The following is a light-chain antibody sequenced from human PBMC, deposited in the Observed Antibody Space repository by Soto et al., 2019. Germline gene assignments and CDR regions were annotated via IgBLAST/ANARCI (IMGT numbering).Light chain of an antibody. CDR1: SSNIGSNY. V-gene: IGLV1-51*01. CDR3: GTWDTSLNGIDV. Sequence: QSVLTQPPSVSAALGQTVTISCAGSSSNIGSNYVSWYQHLQGTAPTLLIFDNTKRPSDVPDRFSGCKSGTSATLDIAGLQTGDEDDYYCGTWDTSLNGIDVFGGGTKLTVL. CDR2: DNT. J-gene: IGLJ2*01.